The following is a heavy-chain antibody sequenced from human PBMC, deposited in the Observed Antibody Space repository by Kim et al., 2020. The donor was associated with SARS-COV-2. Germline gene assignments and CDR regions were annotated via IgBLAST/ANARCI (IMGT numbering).Heavy chain of an antibody. V-gene: IGHV4-34*01. CDR2: INHSGST. D-gene: IGHD4-17*01. J-gene: IGHJ3*02. Sequence: SETLSLTCAVYGGSFSGYYWSWIRQPPGKGLEWIGEINHSGSTNYNPSLKSRVTISVDTSKNQFSLKLSSVTAADTAVYYCARFRGRPEGDDYGDLPERAFDIWGQGTMVTVSS. CDR1: GGSFSGYY. CDR3: ARFRGRPEGDDYGDLPERAFDI.